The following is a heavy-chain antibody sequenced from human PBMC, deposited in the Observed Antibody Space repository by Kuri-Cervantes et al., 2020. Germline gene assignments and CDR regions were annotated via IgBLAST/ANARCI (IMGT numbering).Heavy chain of an antibody. CDR3: AKDIVPAALYGMDV. Sequence: GGSLRLSCAASGFTFSSYAMSWVRQAPGKGLEWVAVISYDGSNKYYADPVKGRFTISRDNSKNTLYLQMNSLRAEDTAVYYCAKDIVPAALYGMDVWGQGTTVTVSS. D-gene: IGHD2-2*01. CDR2: ISYDGSNK. V-gene: IGHV3-30-3*01. J-gene: IGHJ6*02. CDR1: GFTFSSYA.